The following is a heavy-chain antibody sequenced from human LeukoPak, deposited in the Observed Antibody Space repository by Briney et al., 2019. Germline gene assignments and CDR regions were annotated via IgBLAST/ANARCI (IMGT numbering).Heavy chain of an antibody. V-gene: IGHV1-69*01. D-gene: IGHD6-6*01. Sequence: SVKVSCKASGGTFSSYAISWVRQAPGQGLEWMGGIIPIFGTANYAQKFQGRVTITADESTSIAYMELSSLRSEDTAVYYCARREPYSSSTNFDYWGQGTLVTVSS. CDR1: GGTFSSYA. CDR3: ARREPYSSSTNFDY. CDR2: IIPIFGTA. J-gene: IGHJ4*02.